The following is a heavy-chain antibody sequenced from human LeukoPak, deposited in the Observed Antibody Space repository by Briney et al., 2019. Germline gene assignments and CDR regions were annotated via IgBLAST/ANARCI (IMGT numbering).Heavy chain of an antibody. CDR1: GFTFNSYR. D-gene: IGHD2-15*01. J-gene: IGHJ4*02. CDR3: ARDFLSDENQLRLAAPCDY. V-gene: IGHV3-21*01. CDR2: ISSSSSYI. Sequence: GGSLRLSCAASGFTFNSYRMNWVRQAPGKGLEWVSSISSSSSYIYYTDSVKGRFTISRDNAKNSLDLQMKDLRVEDTAMYYCARDFLSDENQLRLAAPCDYWGQGTLVTVS.